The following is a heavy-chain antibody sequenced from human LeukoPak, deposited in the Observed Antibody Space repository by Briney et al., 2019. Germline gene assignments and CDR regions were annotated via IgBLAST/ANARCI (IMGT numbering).Heavy chain of an antibody. CDR1: GFTFSSYA. CDR3: ARDSSGWSRDY. V-gene: IGHV3-21*01. Sequence: SGGSLRLSCAASGFTFSSYAMSWVRQAPGKGLEWVSSIYSNTIYIYYSDSVKGRFTISRDNAKNSLYLQMNSLRVEDTAVYYCARDSSGWSRDYWGQGTLVTVSS. CDR2: IYSNTIYI. D-gene: IGHD6-19*01. J-gene: IGHJ4*02.